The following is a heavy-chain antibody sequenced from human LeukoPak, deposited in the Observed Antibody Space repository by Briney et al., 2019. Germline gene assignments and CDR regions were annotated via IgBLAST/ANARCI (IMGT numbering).Heavy chain of an antibody. V-gene: IGHV1-46*01. J-gene: IGHJ4*02. Sequence: ASVKVSCKASGYTFTSYGISWVRQAPGQGLEWMGMIYPRDGSTSYAQKFQVRVTVTRDTSTSTVRMELSGLRSEDTAVYYCARDQEGFDYWGQGTLVTVSS. CDR2: IYPRDGST. CDR1: GYTFTSYG. CDR3: ARDQEGFDY.